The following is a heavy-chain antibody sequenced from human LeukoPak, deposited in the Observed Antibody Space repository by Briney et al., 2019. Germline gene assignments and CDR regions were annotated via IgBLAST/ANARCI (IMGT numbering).Heavy chain of an antibody. CDR2: ISGSRGTT. V-gene: IGHV3-23*01. CDR3: AKAVVADSGRLGRI. J-gene: IGHJ3*02. D-gene: IGHD2-15*01. Sequence: GGSLRLSCAASGLTFSNFAMNWVRQAPGKGLEWVSSISGSRGTTYYADSVKGRFTISRDNSKNTLYLQMNSLRAEDTALYYCAKAVVADSGRLGRIWGQGTMVTVSS. CDR1: GLTFSNFA.